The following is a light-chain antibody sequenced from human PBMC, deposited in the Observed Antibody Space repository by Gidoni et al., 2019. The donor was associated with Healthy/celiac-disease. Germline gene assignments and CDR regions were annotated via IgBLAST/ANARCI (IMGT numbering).Light chain of an antibody. J-gene: IGKJ4*01. V-gene: IGKV3-11*01. CDR2: VAC. CDR3: QQRGNWPPLT. Sequence: IVLTQSPATLSLSPGDSTTLSCRASQSVSSSLAWDQQKPGQAPRLLIHVACNRATGTPASFSGSGSGTDFTLTISSLEPQDVTVYYCQQRGNWPPLTFGGGTKVEI. CDR1: QSVSSS.